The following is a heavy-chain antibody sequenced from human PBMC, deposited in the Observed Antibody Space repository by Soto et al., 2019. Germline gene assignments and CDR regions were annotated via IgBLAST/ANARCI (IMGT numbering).Heavy chain of an antibody. V-gene: IGHV4-59*01. Sequence: SETLSLTCTVSGGSISSYYWSWIRQPPGKGLEWIGFIYNSGSTNYNPSLKSRVTISMDTSRNQFSLILSSVTAADTAVYYCERAPYGSGTKPYYFDYWGQGTLVTVSS. CDR1: GGSISSYY. CDR3: ERAPYGSGTKPYYFDY. CDR2: IYNSGST. D-gene: IGHD3-10*01. J-gene: IGHJ4*02.